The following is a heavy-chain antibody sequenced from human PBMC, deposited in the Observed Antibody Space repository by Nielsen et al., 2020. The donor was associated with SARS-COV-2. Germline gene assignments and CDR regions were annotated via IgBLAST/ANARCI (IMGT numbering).Heavy chain of an antibody. CDR3: ARDLAAAPYDFWSGPRGY. CDR1: GYTFTSYY. J-gene: IGHJ4*02. Sequence: ASVKVSCKASGYTFTSYYTNWVRQAPGQGLEWMGIINPSGGSTSYAQKFQGRVTMTRDTSTSTVYMELSSLRSEDTAVYYCARDLAAAPYDFWSGPRGYWGQGTLVTVSS. D-gene: IGHD3-3*01. V-gene: IGHV1-46*01. CDR2: INPSGGST.